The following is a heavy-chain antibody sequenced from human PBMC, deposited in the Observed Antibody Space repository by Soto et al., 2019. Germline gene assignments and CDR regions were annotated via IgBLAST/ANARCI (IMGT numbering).Heavy chain of an antibody. J-gene: IGHJ6*02. CDR2: ISYDGSNK. D-gene: IGHD6-13*01. V-gene: IGHV3-30-3*01. CDR1: GFTFSSYA. Sequence: GGSLRLSCAASGFTFSSYAMHWVRQAPGKGLEWVAVISYDGSNKYYADSVKGRFTISRDNSKNTLYLQMNSLRAEDTAVYYCARDGSSWGYYYYYGMDVWGQGTTVTVSS. CDR3: ARDGSSWGYYYYYGMDV.